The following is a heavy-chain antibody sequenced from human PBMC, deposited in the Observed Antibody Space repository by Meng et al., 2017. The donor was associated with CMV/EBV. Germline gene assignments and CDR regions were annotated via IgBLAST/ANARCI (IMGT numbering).Heavy chain of an antibody. CDR1: GFAFSSYA. CDR2: ISASSGST. J-gene: IGHJ4*02. V-gene: IGHV3-23*01. Sequence: ASGFAFSSYAMTWVRQAPRKGLEWVSGISASSGSTYYADAVKGRCTISRDNSKNTLYLQMNSLRAEDTAVYYCAKGVVAAADNPLDHWGQGTLVTVSS. D-gene: IGHD2-15*01. CDR3: AKGVVAAADNPLDH.